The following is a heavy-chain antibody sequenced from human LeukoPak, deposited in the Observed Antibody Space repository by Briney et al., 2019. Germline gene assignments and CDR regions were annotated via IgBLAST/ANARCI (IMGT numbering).Heavy chain of an antibody. D-gene: IGHD4-17*01. J-gene: IGHJ4*02. CDR2: IYHSGST. CDR3: ARDQYGDYDPLIGH. V-gene: IGHV4-34*01. CDR1: GGSFSGYY. Sequence: PSETLSLTCAVYGGSFSGYYWSWIRQPPGKGLEWIGSIYHSGSTYYNPSLKSRVTISVDTSKNQFSLKLSSVTAADTAVYYCARDQYGDYDPLIGHWGQGTLVTVSS.